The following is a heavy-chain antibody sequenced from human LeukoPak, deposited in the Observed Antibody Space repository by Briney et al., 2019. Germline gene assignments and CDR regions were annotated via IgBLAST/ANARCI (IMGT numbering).Heavy chain of an antibody. CDR3: AREGGGDCYDCPFDY. J-gene: IGHJ4*02. V-gene: IGHV4-39*07. CDR2: IYYSGST. D-gene: IGHD2-21*02. CDR1: GGSISSSSYY. Sequence: LETLSLTCTVSGGSISSSSYYWGWIRQPPGKGLEWIGSIYYSGSTYYNPSLKSRVTISVDTSKNQFSLKLSSVTAADTAVYYCAREGGGDCYDCPFDYWGQGTLVTVSS.